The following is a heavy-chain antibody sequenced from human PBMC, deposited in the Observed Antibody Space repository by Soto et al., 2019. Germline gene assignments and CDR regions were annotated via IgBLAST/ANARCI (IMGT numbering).Heavy chain of an antibody. CDR1: GFTFSGST. CDR3: TLMAGTDICCNY. D-gene: IGHD2-15*01. CDR2: IRSRANSYAT. J-gene: IGHJ4*02. Sequence: EVQLVESGGGLVQPGGSLKLSCAASGFTFSGSTMHWVRQASGKGLEWVGRIRSRANSYATAYAVSVKGRFTISRDDSKNTAYLQMDSLKTEDTAMYYCTLMAGTDICCNYWGQGALVTVSS. V-gene: IGHV3-73*02.